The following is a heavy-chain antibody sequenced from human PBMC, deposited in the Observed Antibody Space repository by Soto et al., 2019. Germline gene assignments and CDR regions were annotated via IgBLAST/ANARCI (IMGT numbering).Heavy chain of an antibody. CDR2: FDPEDGET. V-gene: IGHV1-24*01. D-gene: IGHD3-16*02. CDR3: ATDFIWGSYRNVPTEALDI. CDR1: GYTLTELS. J-gene: IGHJ3*02. Sequence: ASVKVSCKVSGYTLTELSMHWVRQAPGKGLEWMGGFDPEDGETIYAQKFQGRVTMTEDTSTDTAYMELSSLRSEDTAVYYCATDFIWGSYRNVPTEALDIWGQGTMGTVSS.